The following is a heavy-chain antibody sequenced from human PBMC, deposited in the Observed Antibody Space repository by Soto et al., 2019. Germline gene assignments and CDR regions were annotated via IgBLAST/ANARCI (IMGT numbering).Heavy chain of an antibody. D-gene: IGHD6-6*01. CDR3: AREHFFTRAARLERLQETYTVFDP. Sequence: PSETLSLTCTVSGGSLSSGDYYWGWIRQPPGKGLEWLGYIYCSGSSCHSPSLKSRVTIAVVTSKDHSSLKLSSVAAAATAVYYSAREHFFTRAARLERLQETYTVFDPWGHGTGVTVS. CDR2: IYCSGSS. V-gene: IGHV4-30-4*01. J-gene: IGHJ5*02. CDR1: GGSLSSGDYY.